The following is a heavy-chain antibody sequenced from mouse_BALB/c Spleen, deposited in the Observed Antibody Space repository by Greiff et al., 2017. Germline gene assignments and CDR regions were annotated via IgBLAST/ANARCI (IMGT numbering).Heavy chain of an antibody. CDR2: ISSGSSTI. V-gene: IGHV5-17*02. J-gene: IGHJ3*01. CDR1: GFTFSSFG. Sequence: EVNVVESGGGLVQPGGSRKLSCAASGFTFSSFGMHWVRQAPEKGLEWVAYISSGSSTIYYADTVKGRFTISRDNPKNTLFLQMTSLRSEDTAMYYCARSSITTAPWFAYWGQGTLVTVSA. CDR3: ARSSITTAPWFAY. D-gene: IGHD1-2*01.